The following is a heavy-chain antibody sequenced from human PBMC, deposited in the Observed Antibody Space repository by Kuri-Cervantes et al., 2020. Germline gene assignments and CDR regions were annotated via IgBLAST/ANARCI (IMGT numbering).Heavy chain of an antibody. CDR2: ISSSGSTI. CDR1: GFTFSDYY. D-gene: IGHD6-13*01. Sequence: GESLKISCAASGFTFSDYYMSWIRQAPGKGLEWVSYISSSGSTIYYADSVKGRFTISRDNSKNTLYLQMNSLRAEDTAVYYCARSRPSSCFDYWGQGTLVTVSS. CDR3: ARSRPSSCFDY. V-gene: IGHV3-11*04. J-gene: IGHJ4*02.